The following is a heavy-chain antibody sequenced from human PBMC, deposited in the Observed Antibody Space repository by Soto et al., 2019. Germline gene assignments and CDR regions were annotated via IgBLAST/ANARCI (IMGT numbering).Heavy chain of an antibody. V-gene: IGHV1-69*13. J-gene: IGHJ5*02. Sequence: SVKVSCKASGGTFSSYAISWVRQAPGQGLEWMGGIIPIFGTANYAQKFQGRVTITADEPTSTAYMELSSLRSEDTAVYYCARGLHHGAMIVPWGQGTLVTVSS. CDR2: IIPIFGTA. CDR3: ARGLHHGAMIVP. D-gene: IGHD3-22*01. CDR1: GGTFSSYA.